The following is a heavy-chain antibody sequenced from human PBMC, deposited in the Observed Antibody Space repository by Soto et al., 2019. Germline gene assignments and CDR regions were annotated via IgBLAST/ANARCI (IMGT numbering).Heavy chain of an antibody. CDR3: ARERSSNTKTRKRGWFDP. CDR2: IKQEGSDK. V-gene: IGHV3-7*05. Sequence: GGSLRLSCASSGFTFSNYWMSWVRQAPGKGLEWVANIKQEGSDKYYVDSVKGRFTISRDNAKNSLYLQMNSLRAEDTAVYYCARERSSNTKTRKRGWFDPWGQGTLVTVSS. J-gene: IGHJ5*02. CDR1: GFTFSNYW. D-gene: IGHD1-26*01.